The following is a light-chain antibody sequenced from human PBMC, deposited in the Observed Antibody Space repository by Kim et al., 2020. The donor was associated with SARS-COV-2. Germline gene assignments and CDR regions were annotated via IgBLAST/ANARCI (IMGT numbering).Light chain of an antibody. CDR3: QKYNSAPLT. CDR2: AAS. J-gene: IGKJ4*01. V-gene: IGKV1-27*01. Sequence: DIQMTQSPSYLSASVGDRVTITCRASQGISNYLAWYQQKPGKVPKLLISAASPLQSGVPSRFSGIGSGTDFTLTISSLQPEDVATYFFQKYNSAPLTFGGGTKVDIK. CDR1: QGISNY.